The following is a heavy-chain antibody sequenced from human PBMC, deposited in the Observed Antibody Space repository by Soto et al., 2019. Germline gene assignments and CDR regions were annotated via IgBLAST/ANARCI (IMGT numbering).Heavy chain of an antibody. Sequence: EVQLVESGGGLVQPGGSLRLSCAASGFTFSSYWMHWVRQGPGKGLVWVSRIKSDGSSTRYADSVKGRFTISRNNAKNTLYMQMNRLRAEDTAVYYCARGHFDYYGSGSNYNDWFDPWGQGTLVTVSS. J-gene: IGHJ5*02. CDR3: ARGHFDYYGSGSNYNDWFDP. CDR2: IKSDGSST. CDR1: GFTFSSYW. V-gene: IGHV3-74*01. D-gene: IGHD3-10*01.